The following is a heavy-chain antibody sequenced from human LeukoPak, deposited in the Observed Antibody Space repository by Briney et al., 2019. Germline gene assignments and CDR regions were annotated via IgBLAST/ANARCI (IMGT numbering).Heavy chain of an antibody. CDR2: ISGSGGST. J-gene: IGHJ4*02. CDR1: GFSFSNYA. Sequence: GGSLRLSCAASGFSFSNYAMSWVRQGPGKGLEWVSAISGSGGSTYYADSVKGRFTISRDNSKNTLYLQMNSLRAEDTAVYYCAKEHSSGWYFDYWGQGTLVTVSS. CDR3: AKEHSSGWYFDY. D-gene: IGHD6-19*01. V-gene: IGHV3-23*01.